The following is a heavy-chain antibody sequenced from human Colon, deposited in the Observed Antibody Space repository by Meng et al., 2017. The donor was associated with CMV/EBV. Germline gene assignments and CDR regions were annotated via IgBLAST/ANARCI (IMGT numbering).Heavy chain of an antibody. CDR3: AKDARGYAYSIDF. CDR2: VRYDGGDQ. Sequence: GGSLRLSCSTSGFSFNNNAMHWVRQAPGKGLEWVALVRYDGGDQKYADSVKGRFIISKDFSNNTVYLFMNRLRAEDSATYFCAKDARGYAYSIDFWGQGTVVTVSS. D-gene: IGHD5-12*01. J-gene: IGHJ4*02. V-gene: IGHV3-30*02. CDR1: GFSFNNNA.